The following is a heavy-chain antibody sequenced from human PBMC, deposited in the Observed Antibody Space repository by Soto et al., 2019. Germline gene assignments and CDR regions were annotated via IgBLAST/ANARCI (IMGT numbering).Heavy chain of an antibody. D-gene: IGHD2-15*01. Sequence: SETLSLTCTVSGGSMNAHFWSWIRQSAGKGLEWIGHIYISGTTMYNPSLKSRVTMSVDPPKNQLSLKLTSVTVADTAVYYCARINGGSPDFWGQGTLVTVS. CDR3: ARINGGSPDF. CDR2: IYISGTT. J-gene: IGHJ4*02. V-gene: IGHV4-4*07. CDR1: GGSMNAHF.